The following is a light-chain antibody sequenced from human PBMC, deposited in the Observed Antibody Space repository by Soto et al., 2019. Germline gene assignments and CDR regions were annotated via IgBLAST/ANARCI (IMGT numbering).Light chain of an antibody. CDR3: QQYFDWPPMT. CDR1: ETVATN. CDR2: GAS. V-gene: IGKV3D-15*01. J-gene: IGKJ1*01. Sequence: EVLMTQSPATLSVSPGERATLSCWASETVATNLAWYQQKPGQAPRLLISGASTRAAGVSDRFRGSGSGTEFTLTISSLRSEDSAIYYCQQYFDWPPMTFGQGTKVEI.